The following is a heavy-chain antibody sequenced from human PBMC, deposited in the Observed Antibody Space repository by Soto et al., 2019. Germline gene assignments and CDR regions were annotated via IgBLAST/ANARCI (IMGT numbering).Heavy chain of an antibody. Sequence: QLQLQESGPGLVKPSETLSLTCTVSGGSISSSSYYWGWIRQPPGKGLEWIGSIYYSGSTYYNPSLKTRVTISVDTSKNQFSLKLSSLTAADTAVYYCASRSGYPNWYFDLWGRCTLVTVSS. V-gene: IGHV4-39*01. CDR2: IYYSGST. CDR1: GGSISSSSYY. CDR3: ASRSGYPNWYFDL. D-gene: IGHD5-12*01. J-gene: IGHJ2*01.